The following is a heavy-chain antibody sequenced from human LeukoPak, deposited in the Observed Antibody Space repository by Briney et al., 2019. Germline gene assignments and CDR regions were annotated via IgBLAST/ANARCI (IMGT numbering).Heavy chain of an antibody. Sequence: ASVKVSCKASGYTFTDYYMHWMRQAPGQGPGWMGWMNPNSGGTNYAQKFQGRITMTRDTSISTAYMELSSLRSDDTAVYYCARGYGDYASGYYYYSMDVWGQGSTVTVSS. CDR1: GYTFTDYY. CDR3: ARGYGDYASGYYYYSMDV. V-gene: IGHV1-2*02. D-gene: IGHD4-17*01. J-gene: IGHJ6*02. CDR2: MNPNSGGT.